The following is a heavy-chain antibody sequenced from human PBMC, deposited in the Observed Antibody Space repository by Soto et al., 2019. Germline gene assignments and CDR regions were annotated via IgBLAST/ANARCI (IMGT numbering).Heavy chain of an antibody. J-gene: IGHJ4*02. D-gene: IGHD2-21*02. CDR2: INAGSGNT. Sequence: ASVKVSCKASGYTFTSYSMHWVRQATGQRLEWMGWINAGSGNTEYSQKFQGRVTITRNTSASTAYMELSSLRSEDTAVYYCARSIVVVTALDHWGQGTLVTVSS. CDR1: GYTFTSYS. CDR3: ARSIVVVTALDH. V-gene: IGHV1-3*01.